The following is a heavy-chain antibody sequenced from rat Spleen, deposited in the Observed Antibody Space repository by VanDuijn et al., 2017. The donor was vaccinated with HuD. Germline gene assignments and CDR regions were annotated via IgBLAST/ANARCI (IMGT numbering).Heavy chain of an antibody. CDR3: ARETNYIYPY. D-gene: IGHD1-2*01. J-gene: IGHJ2*01. V-gene: IGHV3-3*01. CDR1: GYSITSSYR. CDR2: IDSVGST. Sequence: EVQLQESGPGLVKPSQSLSLTCSVTGYSITSSYRWNWIRKFPGNKLEWMGYIDSVGSTNYNPSPSSRISIARDTSKNQFFLQVNSVSIYDTATYYCARETNYIYPYWGQGVMVTVSS.